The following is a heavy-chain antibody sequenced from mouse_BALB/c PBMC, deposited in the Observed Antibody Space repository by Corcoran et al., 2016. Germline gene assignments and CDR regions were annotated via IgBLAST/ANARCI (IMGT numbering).Heavy chain of an antibody. CDR3: ARGHYGSSYGAY. CDR2: IDPANGNT. Sequence: EVQLQQSGAELVKPGASVKLSCTASGFNIKDTYMHWVKQGPEQGLEWIGRIDPANGNTKYDPKFQGKATITADTSSNTAYLQLSSLTSEDTAVYYCARGHYGSSYGAYWGQGTLVTVSA. CDR1: GFNIKDTY. D-gene: IGHD1-1*01. J-gene: IGHJ3*01. V-gene: IGHV14-3*02.